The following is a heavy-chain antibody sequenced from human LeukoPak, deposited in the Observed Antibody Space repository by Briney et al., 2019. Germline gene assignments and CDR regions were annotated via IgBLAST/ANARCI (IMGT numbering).Heavy chain of an antibody. CDR2: IDPSDSYA. D-gene: IGHD2-2*01. Sequence: GESLRISCKGSGYSFTSYWISWVGQMPGKGLEWMGRIDPSDSYANYSPSFQGHVTISADKSISTAYLQWNSLEASDTAMYYCARHARYCGTTSCYFKYWGQGTLVTVSS. CDR3: ARHARYCGTTSCYFKY. CDR1: GYSFTSYW. J-gene: IGHJ4*02. V-gene: IGHV5-10-1*01.